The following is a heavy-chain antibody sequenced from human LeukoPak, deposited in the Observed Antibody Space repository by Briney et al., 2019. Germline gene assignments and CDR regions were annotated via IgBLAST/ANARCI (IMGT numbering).Heavy chain of an antibody. CDR3: ARVWGLAVAGGEIEY. D-gene: IGHD6-13*01. Sequence: GGSLRLSCAASGFTFSSYSMNWVRQAPGKGLEWVSYINSSGTTIYYADSVKGRFTISRDNAKNSLYLQMNSLRDEDTAVYYCARVWGLAVAGGEIEYWGQGTLVTVSS. CDR1: GFTFSSYS. V-gene: IGHV3-48*02. J-gene: IGHJ4*02. CDR2: INSSGTTI.